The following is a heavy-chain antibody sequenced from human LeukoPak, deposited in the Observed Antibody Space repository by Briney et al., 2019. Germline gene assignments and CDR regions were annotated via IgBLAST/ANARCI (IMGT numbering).Heavy chain of an antibody. CDR3: ARLTPVAGSCDAFDI. Sequence: SETLSLTCAVYGGSFSGYYWSWIRQPPGKGLEWIGEINHSGSTNYNPSLKSRVTISVDTSKNQFSLKLSSVTAADTAVYYCARLTPVAGSCDAFDIWGQGTMVTVSS. CDR2: INHSGST. CDR1: GGSFSGYY. V-gene: IGHV4-34*01. J-gene: IGHJ3*02. D-gene: IGHD6-19*01.